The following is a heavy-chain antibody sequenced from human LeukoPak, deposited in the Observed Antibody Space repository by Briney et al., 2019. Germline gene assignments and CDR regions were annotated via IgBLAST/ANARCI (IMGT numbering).Heavy chain of an antibody. CDR3: ARRRIVATIDC. CDR2: IYYSGST. Sequence: PSETLSLTCTVSGGSISSSNYYWGWIRQPPGKGLEWIGSIYYSGSTYYNPSLKSRVTISVDTSKNQFSLKLSSVTAADTAVYYCARRRIVATIDCWGQGTQVTVSS. CDR1: GGSISSSNYY. J-gene: IGHJ4*02. D-gene: IGHD5-12*01. V-gene: IGHV4-39*01.